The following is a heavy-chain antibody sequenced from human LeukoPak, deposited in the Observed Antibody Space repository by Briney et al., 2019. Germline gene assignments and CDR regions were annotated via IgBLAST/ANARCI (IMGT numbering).Heavy chain of an antibody. CDR1: GGSISSGSYY. D-gene: IGHD6-19*01. J-gene: IGHJ6*03. V-gene: IGHV4-61*02. CDR3: ARCNRGWPYYYYYYMDV. Sequence: SETLSLTCTVSGGSISSGSYYWSWIRQPAGKGLEWIGRIYTSGSTNYNPSLKSRVTISVDTSKNQFSLKLSSVTAADTAVYYCARCNRGWPYYYYYYMDVWGKGTTVTISS. CDR2: IYTSGST.